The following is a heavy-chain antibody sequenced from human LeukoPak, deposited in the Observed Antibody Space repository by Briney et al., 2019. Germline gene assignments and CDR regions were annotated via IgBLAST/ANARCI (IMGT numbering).Heavy chain of an antibody. V-gene: IGHV4-59*12. CDR1: GGSISSYY. CDR3: ARESAPPQGAFDI. CDR2: IYHSGST. Sequence: SETLSLTCTVSGGSISSYYWSWIRQPPGKGLEWIGYIYHSGSTYYNPSLKSRVTISVDRSKNQFSLKLSSVTAADTAVYYCARESAPPQGAFDIWGQGTMVTVSS. J-gene: IGHJ3*02.